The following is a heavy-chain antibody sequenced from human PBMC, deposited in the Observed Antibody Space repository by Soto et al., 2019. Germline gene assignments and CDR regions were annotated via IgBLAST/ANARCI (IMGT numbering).Heavy chain of an antibody. CDR2: IRSDGSST. CDR1: GFTFSHYW. V-gene: IGHV3-74*01. Sequence: EVQLVESGGGLVRPGGSLRLSCAASGFTFSHYWMHWVRQAPGKGLVWVSRIRSDGSSTTYADFVKGRFIISRDNARNTVDLQMNSVRVEDTAVYCCARGDRGAFDLWGQVTVVTVSS. D-gene: IGHD1-26*01. J-gene: IGHJ3*01. CDR3: ARGDRGAFDL.